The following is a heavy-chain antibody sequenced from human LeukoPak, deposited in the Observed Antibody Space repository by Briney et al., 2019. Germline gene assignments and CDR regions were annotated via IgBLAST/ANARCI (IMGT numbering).Heavy chain of an antibody. CDR2: IGWNSGSI. Sequence: GGSLRLSCAASGFTFDDYAMHWVRHAPGKGLEWVSGIGWNSGSIGYADSVKGRVTISRDNAKNSLYLQMNSLRAEDTALYYCAKDLRYYDSSGGFDYWGQGTLVTVSS. V-gene: IGHV3-9*01. CDR3: AKDLRYYDSSGGFDY. D-gene: IGHD3-22*01. J-gene: IGHJ4*02. CDR1: GFTFDDYA.